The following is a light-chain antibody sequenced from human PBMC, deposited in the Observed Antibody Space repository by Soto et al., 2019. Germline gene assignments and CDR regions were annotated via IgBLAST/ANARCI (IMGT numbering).Light chain of an antibody. Sequence: EIQMTQSPSTVSPSVGDRVNITCRASQSISSWLAWYQHKPGKAPKLLIYDASSLESGVPSRFSGSGSGTEFTLTIRSLKPEEFATYYCRHYNSHWPCGQGTKVEI. CDR3: RHYNSHWP. CDR1: QSISSW. CDR2: DAS. J-gene: IGKJ1*01. V-gene: IGKV1-5*01.